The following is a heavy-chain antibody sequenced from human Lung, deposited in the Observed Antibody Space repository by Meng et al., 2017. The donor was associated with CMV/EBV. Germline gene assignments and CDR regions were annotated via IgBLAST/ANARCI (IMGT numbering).Heavy chain of an antibody. J-gene: IGHJ4*02. CDR3: ARGGFTYDFWSGYDFDY. D-gene: IGHD3-3*01. CDR1: GGSFSGYY. Sequence: SXTLSLTCAAYGGSFSGYYWSWIRQPPGKGLEWIGEINHSGSTNYNPSLKSRVTISVDTSKNQFSLKLSSVTAADTAVYYCARGGFTYDFWSGYDFDYWGQGXLVTVSS. CDR2: INHSGST. V-gene: IGHV4-34*01.